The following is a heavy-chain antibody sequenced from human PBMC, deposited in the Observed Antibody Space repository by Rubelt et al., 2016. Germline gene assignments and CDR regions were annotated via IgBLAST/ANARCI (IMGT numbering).Heavy chain of an antibody. J-gene: IGHJ3*01. V-gene: IGHV3-30*04. D-gene: IGHD2-21*02. CDR2: ISYDGSNN. CDR3: ARDCHGRGDCSRVYDAFDF. Sequence: EWVAVISYDGSNNYYADSVKGRFTISRDNSKNTLYLLMNSLREEDTAVYYCARDCHGRGDCSRVYDAFDFWGPGTMVTVSS.